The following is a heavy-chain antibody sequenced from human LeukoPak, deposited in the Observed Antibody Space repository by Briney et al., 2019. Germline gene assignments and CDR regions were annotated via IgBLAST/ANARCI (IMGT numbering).Heavy chain of an antibody. Sequence: PSETLSLTCTVSGGSISSSTYYWDWIRQPPGKGLEWIGYIYYSGSTNYNPSLKSRVTISVDTSKNQFSLKLSSVTAADTAVYYCARMSDTAMVWIGTFDYWGQGTLVTVSS. J-gene: IGHJ4*02. V-gene: IGHV4-61*05. CDR2: IYYSGST. D-gene: IGHD5-18*01. CDR1: GGSISSSTYY. CDR3: ARMSDTAMVWIGTFDY.